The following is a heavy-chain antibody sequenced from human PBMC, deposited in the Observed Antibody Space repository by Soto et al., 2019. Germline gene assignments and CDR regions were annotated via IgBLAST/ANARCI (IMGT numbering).Heavy chain of an antibody. CDR1: GGTFSSYA. V-gene: IGHV1-69*01. CDR3: ASPVTIFGVVIIDYYYGMDV. D-gene: IGHD3-3*01. Sequence: QVQLVQSGAEVKKPGSSVKVSCKASGGTFSSYAISWVRQAPGQGLEWMGGIIPIFGTANYAQKFQGRVMITADESTSTAYMELSSLRSEDTAVYYCASPVTIFGVVIIDYYYGMDVWGQGTTVTVSS. J-gene: IGHJ6*02. CDR2: IIPIFGTA.